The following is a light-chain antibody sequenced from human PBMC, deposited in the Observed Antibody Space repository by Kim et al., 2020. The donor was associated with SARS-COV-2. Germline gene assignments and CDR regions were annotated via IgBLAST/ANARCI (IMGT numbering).Light chain of an antibody. CDR3: CSYVV. CDR1: SSDVGSYNR. V-gene: IGLV2-23*02. J-gene: IGLJ2*01. CDR2: EVS. Sequence: VAGSARQSITISCTGTSSDVGSYNRVSWYQQHPGKAPKLMIYEVSKRPSGVSDRFSGSKSGNTASLTISGLQAEDETDYYCCSYVVFGGGTQLTVL.